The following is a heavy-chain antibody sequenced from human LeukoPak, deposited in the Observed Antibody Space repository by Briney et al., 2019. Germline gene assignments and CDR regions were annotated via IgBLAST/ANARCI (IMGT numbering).Heavy chain of an antibody. D-gene: IGHD1-1*01. CDR3: ARARNWNLFDY. V-gene: IGHV4-59*11. J-gene: IGHJ4*02. CDR2: INYSGST. CDR1: GGSISSHY. Sequence: PSETLPLTCTVSGGSISSHYWSWIRQPPGKGLEWIGNINYSGSTNYNPSLKSRVTISVDTSKNQFSLKLSSVTAADTAVYYCARARNWNLFDYWGQGTLVTVSS.